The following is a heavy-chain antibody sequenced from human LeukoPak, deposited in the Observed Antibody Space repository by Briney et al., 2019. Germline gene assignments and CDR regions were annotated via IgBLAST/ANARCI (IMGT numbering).Heavy chain of an antibody. V-gene: IGHV4-30-2*01. D-gene: IGHD3-10*01. CDR2: IYHSGST. CDR3: ARYRGYYGSGSFRPGSVDY. Sequence: PSQTLSLTCAVSGGSISSGGYSWSWIRQPPGKGLEWIGYIYHSGSTYYNPSLKSRVTISVDTSKNQFSLKLSSVTAADTALYYCARYRGYYGSGSFRPGSVDYWGQGALVTVSS. J-gene: IGHJ4*02. CDR1: GGSISSGGYS.